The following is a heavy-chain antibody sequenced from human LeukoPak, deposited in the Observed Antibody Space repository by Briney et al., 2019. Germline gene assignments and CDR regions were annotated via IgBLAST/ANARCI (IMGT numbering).Heavy chain of an antibody. CDR3: ARLGIAAAGQGGSDWFDP. CDR2: INHSGST. J-gene: IGHJ5*02. D-gene: IGHD6-13*01. V-gene: IGHV4-34*01. CDR1: GGSFSGYY. Sequence: SETLSLTCAVYGGSFSGYYWSWIRQPPGKGLEWIGEINHSGSTNYNPSLKSRVTISVDTSKNQFSLKLSSVTAADTAMYYCARLGIAAAGQGGSDWFDPWGQGTLVTVSS.